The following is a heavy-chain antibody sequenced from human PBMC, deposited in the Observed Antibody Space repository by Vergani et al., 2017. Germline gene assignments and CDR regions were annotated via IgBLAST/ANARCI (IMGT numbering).Heavy chain of an antibody. Sequence: EVQLLESGGGLVRPGGSRRLSCAGAGFTFDTYTMAYVRQAPGKGLEWVATISSGGGDIFYADSVKGRFTISRDNSNNTLFLQMNSLKDEDTAVYYCTTAWGLYYLHGEYFQYWGRGTLVSVSS. V-gene: IGHV3-23*01. D-gene: IGHD3-10*01. CDR3: TTAWGLYYLHGEYFQY. J-gene: IGHJ1*01. CDR1: GFTFDTYT. CDR2: ISSGGGDI.